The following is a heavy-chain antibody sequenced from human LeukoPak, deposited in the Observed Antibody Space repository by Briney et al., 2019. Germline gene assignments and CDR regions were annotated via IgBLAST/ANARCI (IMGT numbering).Heavy chain of an antibody. CDR1: GFTVSSNY. J-gene: IGHJ4*02. V-gene: IGHV3-66*01. CDR3: AREGIPGGNDY. Sequence: PGGSLRLSCAASGFTVSSNYMSWVRQAPGEGLTWVSVIYSGGSTYYADSVKGRFTISRDNSKNTLYLQMNSLRAEDTAVYYCAREGIPGGNDYWGQGTLVTVSS. CDR2: IYSGGST. D-gene: IGHD3-16*01.